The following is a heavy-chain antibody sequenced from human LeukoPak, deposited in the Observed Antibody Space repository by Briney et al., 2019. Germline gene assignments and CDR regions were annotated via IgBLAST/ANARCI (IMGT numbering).Heavy chain of an antibody. J-gene: IGHJ6*04. D-gene: IGHD6-13*01. V-gene: IGHV1-69*06. Sequence: SVKVSCKASGGTFSSYAISWVRQAPGQGLEGMGGIIPIFGTANYAQKFQGRVTITADKSTSTAYMELSSLRSEDTAVYYCARGKERVVWQQRYYYYGMDVWGKGTTVTVSS. CDR3: ARGKERVVWQQRYYYYGMDV. CDR2: IIPIFGTA. CDR1: GGTFSSYA.